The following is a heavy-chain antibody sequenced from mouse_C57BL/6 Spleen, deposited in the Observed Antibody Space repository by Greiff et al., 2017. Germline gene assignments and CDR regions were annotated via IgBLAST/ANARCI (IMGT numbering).Heavy chain of an antibody. CDR1: GFTFSSYA. CDR3: ARDGRETGFAY. CDR2: ISDGGSYT. J-gene: IGHJ3*01. V-gene: IGHV5-4*01. D-gene: IGHD3-2*01. Sequence: EVQLVESGGGLVKPGGSLKLSCAASGFTFSSYAMSWVRQTPEKRLEWVATISDGGSYTYYPDNVKGRFTISRDNAKNNLYLQMSHLKSEDTAMYYCARDGRETGFAYWGQGTLVTVSA.